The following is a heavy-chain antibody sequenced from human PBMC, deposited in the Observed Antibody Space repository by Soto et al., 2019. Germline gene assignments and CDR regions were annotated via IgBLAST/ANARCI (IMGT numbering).Heavy chain of an antibody. J-gene: IGHJ4*02. CDR3: ARRRGGGGY. D-gene: IGHD3-10*01. V-gene: IGHV3-53*01. CDR1: GFTVSNNY. CDR2: IYSGGYT. Sequence: EVQLVESGGGLIQPGGSLRLSCAVSGFTVSNNYMSWVRQAPGKGLEGVSVIYSGGYTAYGDSVKGRFTISRDNSKNTLYLKIIGLGAAGAAVYYCARRRGGGGYWGQGTLVTVSS.